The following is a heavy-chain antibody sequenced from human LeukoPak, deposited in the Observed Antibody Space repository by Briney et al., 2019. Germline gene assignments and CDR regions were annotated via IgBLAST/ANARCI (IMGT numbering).Heavy chain of an antibody. J-gene: IGHJ4*02. D-gene: IGHD2-2*03. V-gene: IGHV1-69*13. CDR2: IIPIFGTA. CDR1: GGTFSSYA. CDR3: ARELGYCSSTSCNFDY. Sequence: SVKVSCKASGGTFSSYAISWVRQAPGQGLEWMGGIIPIFGTANYAQKFQGRVTITADESTSTAYMELSSLRSEDTAVYYCARELGYCSSTSCNFDYWGQGTLVTVSS.